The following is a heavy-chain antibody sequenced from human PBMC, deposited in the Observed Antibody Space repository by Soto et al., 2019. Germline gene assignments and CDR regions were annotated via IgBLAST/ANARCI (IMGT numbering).Heavy chain of an antibody. CDR3: ARRNFYGSGSFLSHFDY. Sequence: PGESLKISCKASGYSFTTYWIGWVRQMPGKGLEWMGVIYPGDSNIRYSPSFQGQVTISVDKSISTAYLQWSSLKASDTAMYYCARRNFYGSGSFLSHFDYWGQGTLVTVSS. J-gene: IGHJ4*02. V-gene: IGHV5-51*01. D-gene: IGHD3-10*01. CDR1: GYSFTTYW. CDR2: IYPGDSNI.